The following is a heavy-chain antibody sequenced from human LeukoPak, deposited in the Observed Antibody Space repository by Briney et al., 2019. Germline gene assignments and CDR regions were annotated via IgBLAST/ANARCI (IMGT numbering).Heavy chain of an antibody. CDR3: AKGYSTNWYVFDY. CDR2: ISGSGGST. J-gene: IGHJ4*02. Sequence: GGSLRLSCAASGFTFSSYVMTWVRQAPGKGLEWVSGISGSGGSTYYADSVKGRFTISRDNSKNTLYLQMNSLSVEDTALYYCAKGYSTNWYVFDYWGQGSLVTVSS. D-gene: IGHD6-13*01. V-gene: IGHV3-23*01. CDR1: GFTFSSYV.